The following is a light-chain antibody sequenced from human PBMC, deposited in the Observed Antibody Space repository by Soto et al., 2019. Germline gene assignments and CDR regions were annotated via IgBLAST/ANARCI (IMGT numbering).Light chain of an antibody. CDR2: GAS. V-gene: IGKV3-15*01. Sequence: EIVMTQSPATLSVSPGERVTLSCRASQSVKTTLAWYQQRPGQAPRLLVYGASTRVPGIPARFYGSGFGTDFTLTISSLQSEDFAVYYCQQYVNLLVTFGEGTKVE. CDR1: QSVKTT. J-gene: IGKJ4*01. CDR3: QQYVNLLVT.